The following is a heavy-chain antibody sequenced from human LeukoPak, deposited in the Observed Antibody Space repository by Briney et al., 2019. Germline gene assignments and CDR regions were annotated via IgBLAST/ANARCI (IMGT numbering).Heavy chain of an antibody. CDR1: GGSISSSSYY. J-gene: IGHJ6*03. CDR3: ATKRRTSGSYYGYYYYMDV. Sequence: SETLSLTCTVSGGSISSSSYYWGWIRQPPGKGLEWIGSIYYSGSTYYNPSLKSRVTISVDTSKNQFSLKLSSVTAADTAVYYCATKRRTSGSYYGYYYYMDVWGKGTTVTISS. V-gene: IGHV4-39*07. CDR2: IYYSGST. D-gene: IGHD3-10*01.